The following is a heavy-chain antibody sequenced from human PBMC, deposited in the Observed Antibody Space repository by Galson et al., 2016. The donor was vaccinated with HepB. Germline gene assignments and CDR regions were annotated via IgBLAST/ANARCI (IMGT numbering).Heavy chain of an antibody. CDR2: IRTHGGTT. V-gene: IGHV3-64D*06. Sequence: SLRLSCAASGFIFSNYKMHWVRQAPGRRLESVAGIRTHGGTTFYADSVKGRFTVSRDNSRNTLYLQMSSLGTEDTAVYYCFAWGTTDFWGRGTTVTVSS. CDR1: GFIFSNYK. D-gene: IGHD7-27*01. J-gene: IGHJ6*02. CDR3: FAWGTTDF.